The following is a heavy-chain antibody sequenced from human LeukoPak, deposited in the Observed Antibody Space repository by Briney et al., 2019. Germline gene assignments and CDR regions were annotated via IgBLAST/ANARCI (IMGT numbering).Heavy chain of an antibody. CDR1: GGSIISYY. CDR3: ARSFYCSGGSCYSYYYYYYMDV. V-gene: IGHV4-59*01. D-gene: IGHD2-15*01. CDR2: IYYSGST. J-gene: IGHJ6*03. Sequence: SETLSLTCTVSGGSIISYYWSWIRQPPGKGLEWIGYIYYSGSTNYNPSLKSRVTISVDTSKNQFSLKLSSVTAADTAVYYCARSFYCSGGSCYSYYYYYYMDVWGKGTTVTVSS.